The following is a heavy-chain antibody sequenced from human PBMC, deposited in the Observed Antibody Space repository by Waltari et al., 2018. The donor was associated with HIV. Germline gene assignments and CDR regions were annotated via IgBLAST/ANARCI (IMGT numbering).Heavy chain of an antibody. J-gene: IGHJ5*02. V-gene: IGHV1-58*01. D-gene: IGHD3-9*01. CDR1: GFTFTSSA. CDR2: IVVGSGNT. Sequence: QMQLVQSGPEVKKPGTSVKVSCKASGFTFTSSAVQWVRQARGQRLEWIGWIVVGSGNTNYAQKCQERVTITRDMSTSTAYMELSSLRSEDTAVYYCAAVPVVRYFDWLLGWFDPWGQGTLVTVSS. CDR3: AAVPVVRYFDWLLGWFDP.